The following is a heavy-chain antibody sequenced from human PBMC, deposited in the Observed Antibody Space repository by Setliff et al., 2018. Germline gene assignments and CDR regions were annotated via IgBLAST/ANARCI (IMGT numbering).Heavy chain of an antibody. V-gene: IGHV1-2*02. Sequence: RASVKVSCKASGYTFTAYYVHWVRQAPGQGLEWMGWFDPNSGGTNYAQKFQDRVTATTDTSITTAYLKLSGLTSDDTAVYYCSRGRRGSTWTSDFWGQGTLVTVSS. CDR2: FDPNSGGT. D-gene: IGHD2-2*01. J-gene: IGHJ4*02. CDR1: GYTFTAYY. CDR3: SRGRRGSTWTSDF.